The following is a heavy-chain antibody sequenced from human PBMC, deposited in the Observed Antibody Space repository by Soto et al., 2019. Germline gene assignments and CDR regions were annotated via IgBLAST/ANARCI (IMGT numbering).Heavy chain of an antibody. CDR3: AARRDGYDYHAFDI. D-gene: IGHD5-12*01. J-gene: IGHJ3*02. Sequence: QVQLQESGPGLVKPSQTLTLTCRVSGASIRSGGYYGSGIRQHPGKGLEWIGFMYYNRRTYYNPSYKSRVTISVNTPKNQFSLNLSSVTAADTAVYYCAARRDGYDYHAFDIWGQGTLVTVSS. CDR2: MYYNRRT. V-gene: IGHV4-31*03. CDR1: GASIRSGGYY.